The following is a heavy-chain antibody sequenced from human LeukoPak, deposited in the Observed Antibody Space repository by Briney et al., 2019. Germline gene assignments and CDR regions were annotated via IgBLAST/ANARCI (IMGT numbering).Heavy chain of an antibody. V-gene: IGHV3-53*01. CDR1: GFTVSSSY. Sequence: GGSLRLSCAASGFTVSSSYMNWVRQAPGKGLEWVSVIYSGTSTYYADPVKGRFTISRDNSKNTLYLQMNSLRAEDTAVYYCARGRRAGRFDYWGQGTLVTVSS. J-gene: IGHJ4*02. CDR2: IYSGTST. CDR3: ARGRRAGRFDY. D-gene: IGHD6-19*01.